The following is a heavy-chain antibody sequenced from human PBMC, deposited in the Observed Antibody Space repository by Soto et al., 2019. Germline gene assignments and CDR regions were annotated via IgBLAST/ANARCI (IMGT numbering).Heavy chain of an antibody. CDR3: ARLYYPDSPGSYYDCFDT. V-gene: IGHV3-74*01. D-gene: IGHD3-22*01. Sequence: LRLSCAASGFTFSSYWMHWVRQAPGKGLVWVSRINSDGSSTRYADSVKGRFTISRDNAKNTLYLQMNSLRAEDTAVYYCARLYYPDSPGSYYDCFDTWGQGTLVTVSS. CDR1: GFTFSSYW. CDR2: INSDGSST. J-gene: IGHJ5*02.